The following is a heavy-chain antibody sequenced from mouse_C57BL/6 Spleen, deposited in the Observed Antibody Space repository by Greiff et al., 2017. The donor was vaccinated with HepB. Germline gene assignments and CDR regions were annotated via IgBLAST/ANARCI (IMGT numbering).Heavy chain of an antibody. D-gene: IGHD2-5*01. V-gene: IGHV1-50*01. CDR1: GYTFTSYW. CDR2: IDPSDSYT. CDR3: ARYSNFAMDY. Sequence: QVQLQQPGAELVKPGASVKQSCKASGYTFTSYWMQWVKQRPGQGLEWIGEIDPSDSYTNYNQKFKGKATLTVDTSSSTAYMQLSSLTSEDSAVYYCARYSNFAMDYWGQGTSVTVSS. J-gene: IGHJ4*01.